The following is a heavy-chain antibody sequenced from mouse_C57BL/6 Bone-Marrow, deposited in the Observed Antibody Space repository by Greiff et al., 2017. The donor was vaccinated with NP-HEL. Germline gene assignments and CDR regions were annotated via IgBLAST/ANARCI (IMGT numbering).Heavy chain of an antibody. CDR3: ARDITTVVAHFAD. V-gene: IGHV1-22*01. D-gene: IGHD1-1*01. Sequence: EVQLQQSGPELVKPGASVKMSCKASGYTFTDYNMHWVKQSHGKSLEWIGYINPNNGGTSYNQKFKGKATLTVNKSSSTAYMELRSLTSEDYAVYYCARDITTVVAHFADWGQGTLVTVSA. J-gene: IGHJ3*01. CDR2: INPNNGGT. CDR1: GYTFTDYN.